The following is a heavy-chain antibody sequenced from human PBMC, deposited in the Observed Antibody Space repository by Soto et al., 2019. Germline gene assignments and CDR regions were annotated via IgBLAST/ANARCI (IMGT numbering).Heavy chain of an antibody. CDR3: AKAVVAGTEMGIFDY. V-gene: IGHV3-9*01. CDR2: ISWNSGSI. Sequence: EVQLVESGGGLVQPGRSLRLSCAASGFTFDDYAMHWVRQAPGKGLEWVSGISWNSGSIGYADSVKGRFTISRDNAKNSLYLQMNSLRAEDTALYYCAKAVVAGTEMGIFDYWGQGTLVTVSS. CDR1: GFTFDDYA. J-gene: IGHJ4*02. D-gene: IGHD6-19*01.